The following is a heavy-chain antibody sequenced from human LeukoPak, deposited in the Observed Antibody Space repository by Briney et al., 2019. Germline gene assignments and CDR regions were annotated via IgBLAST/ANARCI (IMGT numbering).Heavy chain of an antibody. CDR2: ISWNSGSI. CDR3: AKGLQRHFDY. Sequence: SLKLSCAASGFTFDDYAMHWVRAAPGKGLEWVSGISWNSGSIGYADSVKGRFTISRDNAKNSLYLQMNSLRAEDTALYYCAKGLQRHFDYWGQGTLVTVSS. D-gene: IGHD4-11*01. CDR1: GFTFDDYA. J-gene: IGHJ4*02. V-gene: IGHV3-9*01.